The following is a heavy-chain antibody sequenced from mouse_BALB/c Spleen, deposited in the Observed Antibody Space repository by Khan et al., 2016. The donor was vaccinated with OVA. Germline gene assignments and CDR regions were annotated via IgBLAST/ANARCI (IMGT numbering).Heavy chain of an antibody. Sequence: VQLQQSGAELAKPGASVKMSCKASGYTFTSYWMHWVKQRPRQGLEWIGYINPSTDYTDYNQKFEDKATLTVDKSSSTAYMQLTSLTSEDSAVYYCVNHGSSSAWFTYWGQGTLVTVSA. CDR2: INPSTDYT. CDR1: GYTFTSYW. CDR3: VNHGSSSAWFTY. V-gene: IGHV1-7*01. J-gene: IGHJ3*01. D-gene: IGHD1-1*01.